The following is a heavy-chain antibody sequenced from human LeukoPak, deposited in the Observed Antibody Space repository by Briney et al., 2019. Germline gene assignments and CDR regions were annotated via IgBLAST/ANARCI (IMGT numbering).Heavy chain of an antibody. D-gene: IGHD2-21*02. J-gene: IGHJ5*02. CDR2: IKSKTDGGTT. CDR3: TTIPLYCGGDCP. V-gene: IGHV3-15*01. Sequence: PGGSLRLSCAASGFTFSNAWMSWVRQAPGKGLEWVGRIKSKTDGGTTDYAAPVKGRFTISRDDSKNTLYLQMNSLKTEDTAVYYCTTIPLYCGGDCPWGQGTLVTVSS. CDR1: GFTFSNAW.